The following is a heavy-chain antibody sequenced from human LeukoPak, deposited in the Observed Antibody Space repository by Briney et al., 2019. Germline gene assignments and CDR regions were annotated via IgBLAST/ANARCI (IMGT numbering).Heavy chain of an antibody. CDR1: GYSISSGYY. D-gene: IGHD3-10*01. CDR3: AIESRITMVRGVISWFDP. J-gene: IGHJ5*02. Sequence: SETLSLTCAVSGYSISSGYYWGWIRQPPGQGLEWIGSIYHSGSTYYNPSLKSRVTISVDTSKNQFSLKLSSVTAADTAVYYCAIESRITMVRGVISWFDPWGQGTLVTVSS. CDR2: IYHSGST. V-gene: IGHV4-38-2*01.